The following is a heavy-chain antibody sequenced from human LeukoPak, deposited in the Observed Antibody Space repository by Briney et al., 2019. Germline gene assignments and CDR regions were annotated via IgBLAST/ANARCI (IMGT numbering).Heavy chain of an antibody. CDR3: AKLFGYYYDSSGYYPDY. CDR1: GFTFSNYA. D-gene: IGHD3-22*01. CDR2: ISGSGGST. V-gene: IGHV3-23*01. Sequence: GGSLRLSCVASGFTFSNYAMSWVRQAPGKGLEWVSVISGSGGSTYYADSVKGRFTISRDNFKNTLYLQMNSLRAEDTAVYYCAKLFGYYYDSSGYYPDYWGQGTLVTVPS. J-gene: IGHJ4*02.